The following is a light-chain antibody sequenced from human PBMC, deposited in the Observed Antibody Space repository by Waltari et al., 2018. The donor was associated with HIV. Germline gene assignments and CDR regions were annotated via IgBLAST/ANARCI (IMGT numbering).Light chain of an antibody. CDR3: QSYSDWPRA. CDR2: DSS. J-gene: IGKJ1*01. Sequence: EIVVTQFPAALSVSPGERASLSCIASQSVSTNLAWYHQVSGQAPRLLISDSSNRATGVPDRFSGSGSGTHFTLTISSLQSEDSGVYYCQSYSDWPRAFGLGIKVEV. CDR1: QSVSTN. V-gene: IGKV3-15*01.